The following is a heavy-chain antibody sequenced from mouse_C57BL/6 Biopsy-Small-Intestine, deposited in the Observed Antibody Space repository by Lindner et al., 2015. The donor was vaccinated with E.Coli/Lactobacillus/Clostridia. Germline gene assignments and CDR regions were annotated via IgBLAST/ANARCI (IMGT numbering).Heavy chain of an antibody. Sequence: VQLQESGAELMKPGASVKLSCKATGYTFTGYWIEWVKQRPGHGLEWIGEILPGSGSTNYNEKFKGKATFTADTSSNTAYMQLSSLTTEDSAIYYCARTGSSYEWFAYWGQGTLVTVSA. J-gene: IGHJ3*01. D-gene: IGHD1-1*01. CDR3: ARTGSSYEWFAY. CDR2: ILPGSGST. V-gene: IGHV1-9*01. CDR1: GYTFTGYW.